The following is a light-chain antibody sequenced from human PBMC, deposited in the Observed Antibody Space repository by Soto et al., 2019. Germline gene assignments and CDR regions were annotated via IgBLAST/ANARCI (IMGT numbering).Light chain of an antibody. V-gene: IGKV3-20*01. J-gene: IGKJ1*01. CDR2: GAS. Sequence: EIVLTQSPGSLSLSPGERATLSCRASQSINSNYLAWYRQKPGQAPRLLIYGASRRATDIPDRFSGSVSGTDFTLNISRLEPEDFAVYYCQQYGSLPRTFGQGTKVEIQ. CDR3: QQYGSLPRT. CDR1: QSINSNY.